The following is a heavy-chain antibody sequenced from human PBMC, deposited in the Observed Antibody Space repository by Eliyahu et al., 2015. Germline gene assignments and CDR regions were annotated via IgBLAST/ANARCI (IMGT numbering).Heavy chain of an antibody. Sequence: EVKKPGSSVKVSCKASGGTFSSYAISWVRQAPGQGLEWMGRIIPILGIANYAQKFQGRVTITADKSTSTAYMELSSLRSEDTAVYYCARDMGYYDSSGYYPLDYWGQGTLVTVSS. CDR2: IIPILGIA. CDR1: GGTFSSYA. J-gene: IGHJ4*02. D-gene: IGHD3-22*01. V-gene: IGHV1-69*04. CDR3: ARDMGYYDSSGYYPLDY.